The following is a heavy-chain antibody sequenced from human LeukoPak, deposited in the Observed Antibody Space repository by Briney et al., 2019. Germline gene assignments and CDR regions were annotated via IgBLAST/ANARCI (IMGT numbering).Heavy chain of an antibody. Sequence: SVKVSCKASGYTFTSYDINWVRQATGQGLEWMGGIIPIFGTANYAQKFQGRVTITTDESTSTAYMELSSLRSEDTAVYYCAREGGIGPFDYWGQGTLVTVSS. CDR3: AREGGIGPFDY. CDR1: GYTFTSYD. J-gene: IGHJ4*02. V-gene: IGHV1-69*05. D-gene: IGHD3-16*01. CDR2: IIPIFGTA.